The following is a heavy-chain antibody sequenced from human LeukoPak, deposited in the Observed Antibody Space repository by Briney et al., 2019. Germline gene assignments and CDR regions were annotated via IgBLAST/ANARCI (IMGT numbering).Heavy chain of an antibody. CDR2: IKQDGSEK. V-gene: IGHV3-7*03. CDR1: GFTFSSYW. CDR3: ARDLLYHDAFDI. D-gene: IGHD2-8*01. Sequence: GGSLRLSCAASGFTFSSYWMSWVRQAPGKGLEWVANIKQDGSEKYYVDSVKGRFTISRDNSKNTLYLQMNSLRAEDTAVYYCARDLLYHDAFDIWGQGTMVTVSS. J-gene: IGHJ3*02.